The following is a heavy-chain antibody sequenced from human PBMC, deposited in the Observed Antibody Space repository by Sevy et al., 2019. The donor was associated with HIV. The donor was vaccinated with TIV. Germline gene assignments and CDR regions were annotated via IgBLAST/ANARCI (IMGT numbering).Heavy chain of an antibody. V-gene: IGHV3-33*01. CDR3: ARDKLQTTGSLGDYYYGLDV. CDR2: IWYDGSNK. CDR1: GFTFSNYG. D-gene: IGHD3-16*01. Sequence: GGSLRLSCAGSGFTFSNYGMHWVRQAPGKGLEWVAIIWYDGSNKYYTESVKGRFTISRDNYKNMLCLPMNGLRAEDTAVYYCARDKLQTTGSLGDYYYGLDVWGQGTRVTVSS. J-gene: IGHJ6*02.